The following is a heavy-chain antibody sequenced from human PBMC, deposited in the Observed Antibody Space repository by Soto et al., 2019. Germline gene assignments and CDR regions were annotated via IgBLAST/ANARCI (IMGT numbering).Heavy chain of an antibody. V-gene: IGHV3-23*01. J-gene: IGHJ3*01. CDR1: GFTFTIYA. CDR2: ISGSGGNT. Sequence: EVQLLESGGGLVQPGGSLRLSCAASGFTFTIYAMSWVRQAPGKGLEWVSGISGSGGNTYYADSVKGRFTISRDNSKNTLSLQMSSLTADDTAIYYCVREGRGSFDFWGRGTMVTVSS. D-gene: IGHD5-12*01. CDR3: VREGRGSFDF.